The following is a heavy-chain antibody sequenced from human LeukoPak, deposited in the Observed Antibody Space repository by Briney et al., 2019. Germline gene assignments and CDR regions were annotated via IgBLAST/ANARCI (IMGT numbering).Heavy chain of an antibody. Sequence: GGSLRLSCAASGFTFSDYYMSWIRQAPGKGLEWVSYISSSSSYTNYADSVKGRFTISRDNAKNSLYLQMNSLRAEDTAVYYCARGGRGIAVAYWTVNYFDYWGQGTLVTVSS. D-gene: IGHD6-19*01. J-gene: IGHJ4*02. CDR3: ARGGRGIAVAYWTVNYFDY. V-gene: IGHV3-11*06. CDR1: GFTFSDYY. CDR2: ISSSSSYT.